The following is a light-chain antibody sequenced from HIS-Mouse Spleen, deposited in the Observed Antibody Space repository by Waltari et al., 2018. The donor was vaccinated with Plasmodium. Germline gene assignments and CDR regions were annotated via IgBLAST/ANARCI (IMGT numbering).Light chain of an antibody. CDR1: ALPQTY. CDR3: QAWDSSTVV. CDR2: ADS. V-gene: IGLV3-10*01. Sequence: SYELTQPPSVSVSPGQTARITSYGDALPQTYAYWYQLTSGQAPVLGIYADSKRPPGIPERFSGSSSGTMATLTISGAQVEDEADYYCQAWDSSTVVFGGGTKLTVL. J-gene: IGLJ2*01.